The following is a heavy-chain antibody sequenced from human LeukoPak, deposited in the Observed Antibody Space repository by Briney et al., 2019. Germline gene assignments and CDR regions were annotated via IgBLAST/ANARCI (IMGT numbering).Heavy chain of an antibody. CDR2: IYFTGSA. D-gene: IGHD3-22*01. CDR3: ARDNGRVYYYDSSGYGAFDI. Sequence: SETLSLTCTVSGGSISSHYWSWIRQPPGKGLEWIGYIYFTGSATYNPSLKSRVTISGDTLKNQFSLNLSSVTAADTAVYYCARDNGRVYYYDSSGYGAFDIWGQGTMVTVSS. V-gene: IGHV4-59*11. J-gene: IGHJ3*02. CDR1: GGSISSHY.